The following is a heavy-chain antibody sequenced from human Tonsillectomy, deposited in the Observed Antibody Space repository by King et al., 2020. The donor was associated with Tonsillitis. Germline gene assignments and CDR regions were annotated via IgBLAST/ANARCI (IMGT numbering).Heavy chain of an antibody. CDR3: ARDVQGIAVNGGVFDI. CDR1: GGTFSNYA. V-gene: IGHV1-69*14. D-gene: IGHD6-19*01. CDR2: IIPIFGTA. J-gene: IGHJ3*02. Sequence: QLVQSGAEVKKPGSSVKVSCKASGGTFSNYAISWVRQAPGQGLEWMGGIIPIFGTANYAQKFQGRVTIIADKFMSTAYMELSSLRSDDTAMYYCARDVQGIAVNGGVFDIWGQGTMVTVSS.